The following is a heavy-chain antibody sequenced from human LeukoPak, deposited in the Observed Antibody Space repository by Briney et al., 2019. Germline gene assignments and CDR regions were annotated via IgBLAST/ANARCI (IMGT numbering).Heavy chain of an antibody. D-gene: IGHD3-22*01. V-gene: IGHV3-74*01. CDR2: INSDGSNT. CDR1: GFTINTYW. J-gene: IGHJ4*02. CDR3: AAENYYDSRESY. Sequence: GGSLRLSCGASGFTINTYWMHWVRQAPGKGLVWVSRINSDGSNTGYADSVKGRFTISRDNAKNTLYLLMNSLRAEDTAVYYCAAENYYDSRESYWGQGTLVTVSS.